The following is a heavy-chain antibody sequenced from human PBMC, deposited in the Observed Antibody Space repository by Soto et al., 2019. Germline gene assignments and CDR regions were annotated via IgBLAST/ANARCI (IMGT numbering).Heavy chain of an antibody. CDR2: IWYDGSNK. D-gene: IGHD2-15*01. CDR1: GFTFSSYG. CDR3: ARTAGYCSGGTCYDYYYYMDV. J-gene: IGHJ6*03. Sequence: GGPLRLSCAASGFTFSSYGMHWVRQAPGKGLEWVAVIWYDGSNKYYADSVKGRFTISRDNSKNTLYLQMNSLRAEDTAVYYCARTAGYCSGGTCYDYYYYMDVWGKGTTVTVSS. V-gene: IGHV3-33*01.